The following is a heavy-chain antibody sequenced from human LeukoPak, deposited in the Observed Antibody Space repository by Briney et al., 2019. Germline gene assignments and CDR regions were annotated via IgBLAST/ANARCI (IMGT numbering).Heavy chain of an antibody. CDR2: IYYSGST. D-gene: IGHD2-21*02. CDR3: ARALIYCGGDCYHFDY. CDR1: GGSISSSSYY. Sequence: KPSETLSLTCTVSGGSISSSSYYWGWIRQPPGKGLEWIGSIYYSGSTYYNPSLKSRVTISVDTSKNQFSLKLSSVTAADTAVYYCARALIYCGGDCYHFDYWGQGTLVTVSS. V-gene: IGHV4-39*01. J-gene: IGHJ4*02.